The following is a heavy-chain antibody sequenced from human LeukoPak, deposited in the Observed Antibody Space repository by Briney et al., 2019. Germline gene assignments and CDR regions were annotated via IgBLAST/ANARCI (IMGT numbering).Heavy chain of an antibody. V-gene: IGHV1-8*01. CDR3: AGEGVGATINYYYYYYMDV. J-gene: IGHJ6*03. CDR1: GYTFTSYD. Sequence: ASVKVSCKASGYTFTSYDINWVRQATGQGLEWMGWMNPNSGNTGYAQKFQGRVTMTRNTSISTAYMELSSLRSEDTAVYYCAGEGVGATINYYYYYYMDVWGKGTTVTISS. CDR2: MNPNSGNT. D-gene: IGHD1-26*01.